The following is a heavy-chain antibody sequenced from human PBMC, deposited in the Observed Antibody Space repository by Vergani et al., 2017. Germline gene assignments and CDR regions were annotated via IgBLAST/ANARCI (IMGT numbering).Heavy chain of an antibody. CDR2: IIPIFGTA. J-gene: IGHJ4*02. CDR3: AREDIVLMVYANFDY. V-gene: IGHV1-69*05. D-gene: IGHD2-8*01. Sequence: QVQLVQSGAEVKKPGSSVKVSCKASGGTFSSYAISWVRQAPGQGLEWMGGIIPIFGTANYAQKFQGRVTMTRDTSISTAYMELSRLRADDTAVDYCAREDIVLMVYANFDYWGQGTLVTVSS. CDR1: GGTFSSYA.